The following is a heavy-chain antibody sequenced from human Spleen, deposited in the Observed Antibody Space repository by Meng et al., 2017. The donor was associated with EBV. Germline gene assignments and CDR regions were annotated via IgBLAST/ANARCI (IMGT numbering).Heavy chain of an antibody. V-gene: IGHV4-39*07. CDR1: GGSISSSSYY. CDR3: ARRGTKYFDL. CDR2: IYYSGST. J-gene: IGHJ2*01. Sequence: QVPLQGSGPGLVKPRATLSLPCTVSGGSISSSSYYWGWIRQPPGKGLEWIGSIYYSGSTYYNPSLKSRVTISVDTSKNQFSLKLSSVTAADTAVYYCARRGTKYFDLWGRGTLVTVSS. D-gene: IGHD1-1*01.